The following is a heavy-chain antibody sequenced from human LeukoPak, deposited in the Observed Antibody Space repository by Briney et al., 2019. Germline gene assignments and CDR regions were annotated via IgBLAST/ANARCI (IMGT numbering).Heavy chain of an antibody. V-gene: IGHV3-11*01. D-gene: IGHD2-15*01. CDR1: GFTFSDYY. J-gene: IGHJ3*02. CDR2: ISSSGSTI. CDR3: AKGVGYCSGGSCYPSGAFDI. Sequence: PGGSLRLSCAASGFTFSDYYMSWIRQAPGKGLEWVSYISSSGSTIYYADSVKGRFTISRDNSKNTLYLQMNSLRAEDTAVYYCAKGVGYCSGGSCYPSGAFDIWGQGTMVTVSS.